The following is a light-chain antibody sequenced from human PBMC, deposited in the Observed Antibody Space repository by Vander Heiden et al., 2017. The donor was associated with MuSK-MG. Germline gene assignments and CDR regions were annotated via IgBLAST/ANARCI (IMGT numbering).Light chain of an antibody. J-gene: IGKJ2*01. CDR2: GVS. V-gene: IGKV1-39*01. Sequence: DIQMTQSPSSLSASVGDRVTSTCRASQSIGSQLNWYQQKPGKAPKFLIYGVSEFQRGVPSRFSGSGSGTDFNLTISGLQPEDFATYYCQQSFSTANSNFSQGTKLEIK. CDR1: QSIGSQ. CDR3: QQSFSTANSN.